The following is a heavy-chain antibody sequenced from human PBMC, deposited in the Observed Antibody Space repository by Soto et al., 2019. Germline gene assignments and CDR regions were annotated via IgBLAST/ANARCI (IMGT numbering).Heavy chain of an antibody. Sequence: TSMPLHLPWYVSGGSALSFCWRWIRQSTGKGLESIAYVCSSGSTNYNPSLESRVAISLDTSKNLFSLRLTSVTAADTALYFCARVRTEYAGLDYWGQGTLVTVSS. CDR2: VCSSGST. CDR3: ARVRTEYAGLDY. CDR1: GGSALSFC. V-gene: IGHV4-59*02. J-gene: IGHJ4*02. D-gene: IGHD2-2*01.